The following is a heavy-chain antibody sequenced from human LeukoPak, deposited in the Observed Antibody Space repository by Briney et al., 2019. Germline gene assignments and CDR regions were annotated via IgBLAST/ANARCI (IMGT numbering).Heavy chain of an antibody. D-gene: IGHD5-18*01. CDR1: GFTFSSYA. CDR2: ISGGDDTT. Sequence: GGSLRLSCAASGFTFSSYAMSWVRQAPGKGLEWVSGISGGDDTTYFADSVKGRFTISRGNSKNSLFLQMTRLSAEDTAFYYCAKGGGDTAMAMDYWGQGTLVTVSS. CDR3: AKGGGDTAMAMDY. V-gene: IGHV3-23*01. J-gene: IGHJ4*02.